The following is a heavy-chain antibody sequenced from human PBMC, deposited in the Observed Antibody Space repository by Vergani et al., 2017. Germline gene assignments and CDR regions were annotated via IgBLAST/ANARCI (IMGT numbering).Heavy chain of an antibody. CDR3: ARHVTQDYYNDSDYFDY. Sequence: QVQLHESGPGLVKPSQTLSLTCTVSGGSITSGSFYWSWIRQPAGKGLEWIGRIHSSGTTNYNPSLKSRVTLSVDTSKMQFSLKLYSLTAADTAIYYCARHVTQDYYNDSDYFDYWGLGTLVTVSS. D-gene: IGHD3-22*01. V-gene: IGHV4-61*02. CDR1: GGSITSGSFY. CDR2: IHSSGTT. J-gene: IGHJ4*02.